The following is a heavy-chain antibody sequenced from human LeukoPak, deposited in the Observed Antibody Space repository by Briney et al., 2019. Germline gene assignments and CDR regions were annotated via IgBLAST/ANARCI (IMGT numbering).Heavy chain of an antibody. CDR1: GGSISSYY. D-gene: IGHD5-18*01. CDR3: ARERRTAMSYNWFDP. V-gene: IGHV4-4*07. CDR2: TYTSGST. Sequence: SETLSLTCTVSGGSISSYYWSWIRQPAGKGLEWIGRTYTSGSTNYNPSLKSRVTISVDKSKNQFSLKLSSVTAADTAVYYCARERRTAMSYNWFDPWGQGTLVTVSS. J-gene: IGHJ5*02.